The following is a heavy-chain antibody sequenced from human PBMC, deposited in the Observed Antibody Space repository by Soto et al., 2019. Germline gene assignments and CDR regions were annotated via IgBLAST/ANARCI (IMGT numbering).Heavy chain of an antibody. J-gene: IGHJ6*02. CDR1: GGSISSSNW. V-gene: IGHV4-4*02. CDR2: IYHSGST. CDR3: ARDHMKDNWNDGYYYGMDV. Sequence: SETLSLTCAVSGGSISSSNWWSWVRPPPGKGLEWIGEIYHSGSTNYNPSLKSRVTISVDKSKNQFSLKLSSVTAADTAVYYCARDHMKDNWNDGYYYGMDVWGQGTTVTVSS. D-gene: IGHD1-1*01.